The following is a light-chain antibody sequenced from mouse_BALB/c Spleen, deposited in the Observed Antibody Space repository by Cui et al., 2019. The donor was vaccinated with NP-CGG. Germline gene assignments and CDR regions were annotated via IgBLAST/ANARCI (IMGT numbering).Light chain of an antibody. CDR2: GTH. J-gene: IGLJ1*01. CDR3: ALWYSNHWV. Sequence: QAVVPQEPAFTSSPGEKVTITCRSSTGDVATRNYANWLQEKPDHLFTGLIAGTHNLAPGVPARFSGSLIGDKAALTITGAQTEDEAIYFCALWYSNHWVFGGGTKLTVL. CDR1: TGDVATRNY. V-gene: IGLV1*01.